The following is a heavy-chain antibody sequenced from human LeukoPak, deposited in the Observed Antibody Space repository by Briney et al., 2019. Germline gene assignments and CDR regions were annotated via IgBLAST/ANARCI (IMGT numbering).Heavy chain of an antibody. D-gene: IGHD5-12*01. Sequence: GASVKVSCKASGYTFTGYYMHWVRQAPGHGLEWMGWINPNSGGTNYAQKFQGRVTMTRDTSISTAYMEPSRLRSDDTAVYYCARFHDSGYRVPFDCWGQGTLVTVSS. V-gene: IGHV1-2*02. J-gene: IGHJ4*02. CDR2: INPNSGGT. CDR1: GYTFTGYY. CDR3: ARFHDSGYRVPFDC.